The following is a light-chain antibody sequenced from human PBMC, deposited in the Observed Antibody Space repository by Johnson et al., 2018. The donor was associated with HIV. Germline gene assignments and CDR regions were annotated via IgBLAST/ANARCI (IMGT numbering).Light chain of an antibody. CDR1: SSNVGSSF. CDR2: DNN. V-gene: IGLV1-51*01. J-gene: IGLJ1*01. CDR3: GTWETGLSAYV. Sequence: QSVLTQPPSVSAAPGQKVTISCSGSSSNVGSSFVSWYRQVPGTAPKLLIYDNNKRPSGIPGRFSGSKSGPSATLGITGLQTGDEADYYCGTWETGLSAYVFGTGTKVTVL.